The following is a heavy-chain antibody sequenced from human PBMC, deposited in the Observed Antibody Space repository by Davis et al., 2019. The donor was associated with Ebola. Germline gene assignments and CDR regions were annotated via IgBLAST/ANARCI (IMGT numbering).Heavy chain of an antibody. CDR3: TRAATVFPRDCFDS. CDR2: IYHSGST. V-gene: IGHV4-34*01. CDR1: GGSFSGYY. D-gene: IGHD3-9*01. J-gene: IGHJ5*01. Sequence: SETLSLTCAVSGGSFSGYYWSWIRQPPGKGLEWIGEIYHSGSTNYNPSLKSRVTISVDTSKNQFSLKLTSMTAADSAVYYCTRAATVFPRDCFDSWGQGTLVTVSS.